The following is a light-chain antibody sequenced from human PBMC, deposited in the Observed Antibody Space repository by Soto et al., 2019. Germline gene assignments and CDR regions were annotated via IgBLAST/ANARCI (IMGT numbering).Light chain of an antibody. J-gene: IGKJ1*01. CDR2: GAS. V-gene: IGKV3-15*01. Sequence: EIVMTQSPATLSVSAGERATLSCRASQSVSSNLAWYQKKPGQAPRLLIYGASTRATGIPDRFSGSGSGTEFTLTISSLQSEDFAVYYCQQYDNWLTFGQGTRVEIK. CDR1: QSVSSN. CDR3: QQYDNWLT.